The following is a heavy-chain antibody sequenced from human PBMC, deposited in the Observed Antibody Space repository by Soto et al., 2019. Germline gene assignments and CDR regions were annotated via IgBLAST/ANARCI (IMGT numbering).Heavy chain of an antibody. V-gene: IGHV3-7*01. D-gene: IGHD6-6*01. Sequence: GGSLRLSCAASGFTFSSYWMSWVRQAPGKGLEWVANIKEDGSEKYYVDSVKGRFTISRDNAKNSLYLQMNSLRAEDTAVYYCARDRGMYSTSSLDYWGQGTLVTVS. CDR2: IKEDGSEK. J-gene: IGHJ4*02. CDR3: ARDRGMYSTSSLDY. CDR1: GFTFSSYW.